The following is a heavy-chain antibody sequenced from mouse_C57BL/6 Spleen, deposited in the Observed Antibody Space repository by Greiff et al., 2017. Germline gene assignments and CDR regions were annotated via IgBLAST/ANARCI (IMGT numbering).Heavy chain of an antibody. CDR1: GYTFTDYN. J-gene: IGHJ2*01. CDR3: ARERVATNYFDY. V-gene: IGHV1-22*01. CDR2: INPNNGGT. Sequence: EVQLQESGPELVKPGASVKMSCKASGYTFTDYNMHWVKQSHGKSLEWIGYINPNNGGTSYNQKFKGKATLTVNKSSSTAYMELRSLTSEDSAVYYCARERVATNYFDYWGQGTTLTVSS. D-gene: IGHD1-1*02.